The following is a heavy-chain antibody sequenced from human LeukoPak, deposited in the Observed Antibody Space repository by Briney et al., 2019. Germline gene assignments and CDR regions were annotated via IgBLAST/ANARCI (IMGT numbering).Heavy chain of an antibody. CDR2: IRSDGSNK. CDR1: GFTFSNYG. Sequence: GGSLRLSCAASGFTFSNYGMHWVRQAPGKGLEWVAFIRSDGSNKYYADSVKGRFTVSRDNSKNTLYLQMNSLRPEDTAVYYCAKGRQQLIDYWGQGTVVTVSS. D-gene: IGHD6-13*01. J-gene: IGHJ4*02. CDR3: AKGRQQLIDY. V-gene: IGHV3-30*02.